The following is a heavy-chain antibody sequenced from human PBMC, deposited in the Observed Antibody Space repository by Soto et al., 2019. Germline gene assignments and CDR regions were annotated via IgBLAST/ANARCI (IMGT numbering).Heavy chain of an antibody. CDR3: AGESAIFGVINAFDY. Sequence: GGSLRLSCAASGIAVTTSAMNWVRQAPGKGLEWVSVISGNDNSTYYADSVKGRFTISRDKSKNIRYLHMNSLRAEDTAIYYCAGESAIFGVINAFDYWGRGTPVTVPS. V-gene: IGHV3-23*01. CDR1: GIAVTTSA. D-gene: IGHD3-3*01. CDR2: ISGNDNST. J-gene: IGHJ4*02.